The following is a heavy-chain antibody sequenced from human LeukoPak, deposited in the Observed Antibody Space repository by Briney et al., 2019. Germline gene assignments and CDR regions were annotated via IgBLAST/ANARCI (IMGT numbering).Heavy chain of an antibody. CDR1: SGSISTSNYY. Sequence: SETLSLTCTVSSGSISTSNYYWGWVRQPPGKALEWIGNIFYSGSTYYSPSLKSRVTISVDTSKNQFSLKLSSVTAADTAVYYCARDNRGSYSGFDYWGQGTLVTVSS. V-gene: IGHV4-39*07. CDR3: ARDNRGSYSGFDY. CDR2: IFYSGST. J-gene: IGHJ4*02. D-gene: IGHD1-26*01.